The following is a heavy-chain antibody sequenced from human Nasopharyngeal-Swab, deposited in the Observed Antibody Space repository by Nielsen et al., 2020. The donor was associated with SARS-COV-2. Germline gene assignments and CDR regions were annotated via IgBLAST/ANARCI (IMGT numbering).Heavy chain of an antibody. CDR2: MNPNSGNT. D-gene: IGHD3-22*01. CDR3: ARGLVTMIVVVITGHYYYGMDV. Sequence: VRQAPGQGLEWMGWMNPNSGNTGYAQKFQGRVTMTRNTSISTAYMELSSLRSEDTAVYYCARGLVTMIVVVITGHYYYGMDVWGQGTTVTVSS. J-gene: IGHJ6*02. V-gene: IGHV1-8*01.